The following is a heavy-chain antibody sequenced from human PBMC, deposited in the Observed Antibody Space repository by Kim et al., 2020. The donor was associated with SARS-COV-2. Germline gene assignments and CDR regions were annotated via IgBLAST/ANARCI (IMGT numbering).Heavy chain of an antibody. CDR2: ISSSSSTI. J-gene: IGHJ4*01. Sequence: GGSLRLSCAASGFTFSSYSMNWVRQAPGKGLEWVSYISSSSSTIYYADSVKGRFTISRDNAKNSQYPHMNSQRAEDAAADDCSSSAPNYDDRGGDFDYWG. CDR3: SSSAPNYDDRGGDFDY. CDR1: GFTFSSYS. D-gene: IGHD2-21*01. V-gene: IGHV3-48*04.